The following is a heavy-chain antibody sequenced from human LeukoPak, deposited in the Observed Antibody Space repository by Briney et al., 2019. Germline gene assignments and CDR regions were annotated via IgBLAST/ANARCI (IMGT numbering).Heavy chain of an antibody. CDR1: GFTFSSYW. CDR3: MVTTRSGPFDY. CDR2: IKQDGSER. Sequence: SGGSLRLSCAASGFTFSSYWMNWVRQAPGKGLEGVANIKQDGSERNYVDSVKGRFTISRDNAKNSLYLQMNSLRAEDTAVYYCMVTTRSGPFDYWGQGTLVTVSS. J-gene: IGHJ4*02. D-gene: IGHD4-17*01. V-gene: IGHV3-7*01.